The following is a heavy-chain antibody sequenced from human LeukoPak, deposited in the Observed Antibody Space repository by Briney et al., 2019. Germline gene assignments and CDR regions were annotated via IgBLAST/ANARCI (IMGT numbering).Heavy chain of an antibody. V-gene: IGHV1-8*01. J-gene: IGHJ4*02. CDR2: MNPNSGNT. CDR1: GYTFTNYD. CDR3: ARVNCSSTTCRSTFLDY. D-gene: IGHD2-2*01. Sequence: ASVKVSCKASGYTFTNYDINWVRQATGQGLEWMGWMNPNSGNTGYAQKFQGRVTMTRNTSISTAYMELSSLRSEDTAVYYCARVNCSSTTCRSTFLDYWGQGTLVTVSS.